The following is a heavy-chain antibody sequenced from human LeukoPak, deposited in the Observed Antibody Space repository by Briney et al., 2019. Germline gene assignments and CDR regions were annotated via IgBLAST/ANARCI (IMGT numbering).Heavy chain of an antibody. CDR3: ARDARYSSNWHWSFDY. CDR2: ISSGSDNI. V-gene: IGHV3-21*05. Sequence: PGGSLRLSCAASGFVFSNYATNWVRQAPGKGLEWISYISSGSDNIHYADSVKGRFTISRDNAKNSLYLQMNSLRAEDTAVYYCARDARYSSNWHWSFDYWGQGTLVTVSS. CDR1: GFVFSNYA. D-gene: IGHD6-13*01. J-gene: IGHJ4*02.